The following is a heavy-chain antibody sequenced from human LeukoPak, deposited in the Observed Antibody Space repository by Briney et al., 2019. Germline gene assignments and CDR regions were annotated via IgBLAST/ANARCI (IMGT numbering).Heavy chain of an antibody. D-gene: IGHD6-13*01. Sequence: ASVKVSCKASGYTFTSYDINWVRQATGQGLEWMGWINPNSGGTNYAQKFQGRVTMTRDTSISTAYMELSRLRSDDTAVYYCAIIAAAGTGFDYWGQGTLVTVSS. CDR2: INPNSGGT. CDR1: GYTFTSYD. J-gene: IGHJ4*02. V-gene: IGHV1-2*02. CDR3: AIIAAAGTGFDY.